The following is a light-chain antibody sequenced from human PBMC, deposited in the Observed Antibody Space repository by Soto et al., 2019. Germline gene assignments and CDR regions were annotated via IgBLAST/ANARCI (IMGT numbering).Light chain of an antibody. V-gene: IGKV3-20*01. CDR1: QSVTSNY. CDR3: QHSGRPSWP. CDR2: AAS. Sequence: EIVLTQSPGTLSLSPGERATLSCRASQSVTSNYLAWYQQKPGQAPRILIFAASSRATGIPGKFSGSGSGTDFTLTISRLEPDDFAVYYCQHSGRPSWPFGQGTKVEIK. J-gene: IGKJ1*01.